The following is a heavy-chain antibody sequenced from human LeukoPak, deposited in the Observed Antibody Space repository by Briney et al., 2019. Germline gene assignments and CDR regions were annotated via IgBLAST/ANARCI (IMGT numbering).Heavy chain of an antibody. Sequence: SETLSLTCSVSGSSISSYYWSWIRQPPGKGLEWIGYIYYSGSTNYNPSLKSRVTISVDTSKNQFSLKLSSVTPADTAVYYCARDSYYDFWSGYSPYWYFDLWGRGTLVTVSS. CDR1: GSSISSYY. J-gene: IGHJ2*01. CDR3: ARDSYYDFWSGYSPYWYFDL. V-gene: IGHV4-59*01. CDR2: IYYSGST. D-gene: IGHD3-3*01.